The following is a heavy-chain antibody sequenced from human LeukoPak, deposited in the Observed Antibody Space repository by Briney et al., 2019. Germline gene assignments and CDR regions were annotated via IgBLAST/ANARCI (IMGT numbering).Heavy chain of an antibody. CDR1: GFTFSSYA. V-gene: IGHV3-23*01. CDR3: AKGSYYDSSGSFYFDY. J-gene: IGHJ4*02. Sequence: GGSLRLSCAASGFTFSSYAMSWVRQAPGKGLEWVSAISGSGGSTYYADSVKGRFTISRDNSRNTLYVQVNSLGTEDTAAYYCAKGSYYDSSGSFYFDYWGQGTLVTVSS. CDR2: ISGSGGST. D-gene: IGHD3-22*01.